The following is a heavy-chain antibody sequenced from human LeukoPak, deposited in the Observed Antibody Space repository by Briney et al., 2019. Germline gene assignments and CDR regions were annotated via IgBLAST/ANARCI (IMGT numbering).Heavy chain of an antibody. D-gene: IGHD3-9*01. J-gene: IGHJ5*02. CDR3: ARVYRPWARLVIRGDWFDP. CDR1: GGSFSGYY. V-gene: IGHV4-34*01. CDR2: INHSGST. Sequence: PSETLSLTCAVYGGSFSGYYWSWIRQPPGKGLEWIGEINHSGSTNYNPSLKSRVTISVDTSKNQFSLKLSSVTAADTAVYYCARVYRPWARLVIRGDWFDPWGQGTLVTVSS.